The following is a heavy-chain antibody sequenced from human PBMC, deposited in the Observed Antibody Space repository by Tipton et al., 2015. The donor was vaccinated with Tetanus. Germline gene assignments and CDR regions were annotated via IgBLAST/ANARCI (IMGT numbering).Heavy chain of an antibody. CDR2: IYYSGST. Sequence: TLSLTCTVSGGSISSYFWSWIRQPPGKGLEWIGYIYYSGSTNYNPSLKSRVTISVDTSKNQFSLKLSSVTAADTAVYYCARATMVRGVSYMDVWGQGTTVTVSS. D-gene: IGHD3-10*01. V-gene: IGHV4-59*08. J-gene: IGHJ6*02. CDR3: ARATMVRGVSYMDV. CDR1: GGSISSYF.